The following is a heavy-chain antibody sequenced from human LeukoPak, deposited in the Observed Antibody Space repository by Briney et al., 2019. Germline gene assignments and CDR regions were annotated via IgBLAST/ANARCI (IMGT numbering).Heavy chain of an antibody. Sequence: ASVKVSCKASGYTFTSYGISWVRQAPGQGLEWMGWISAYNGNTNNPRKLQGRVTMTTDTSTSTAYMELRSLKSDDTAVYYGARRGMWWNCSSTSCYEYYYYGMDVWGQGTTVTASS. D-gene: IGHD2-2*01. CDR3: ARRGMWWNCSSTSCYEYYYYGMDV. CDR2: ISAYNGNT. J-gene: IGHJ6*02. V-gene: IGHV1-18*01. CDR1: GYTFTSYG.